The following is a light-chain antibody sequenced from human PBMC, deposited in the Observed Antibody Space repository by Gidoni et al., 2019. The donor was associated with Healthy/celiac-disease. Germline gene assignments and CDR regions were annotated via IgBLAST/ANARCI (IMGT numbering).Light chain of an antibody. CDR2: GAS. Sequence: EIVITPSPATLSVSPGERATLSCGASPSVSRNVAWHQQKAGQAPRLLIDGASTRATGIPARFSGSGSGTEFTLTISSLQSEDVAVYYWQQYNSWPWTFGQGTKVEIK. CDR3: QQYNSWPWT. CDR1: PSVSRN. J-gene: IGKJ1*01. V-gene: IGKV3-15*01.